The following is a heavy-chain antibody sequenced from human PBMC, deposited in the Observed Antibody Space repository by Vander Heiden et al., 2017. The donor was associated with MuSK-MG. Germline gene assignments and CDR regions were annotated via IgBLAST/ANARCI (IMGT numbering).Heavy chain of an antibody. D-gene: IGHD3-22*01. Sequence: EVQLLESGGGLVQPGGSLRLSCAASGFAFSSYAMGWVRQAPGKGLEWVSAISGSGGSTDYADSVKGRFTISRDNSKNTLYLQMNSLRAEDTAVYYCAKDYYDSSGYLIRGGYFDYWGQGTLVTVSS. CDR2: ISGSGGST. CDR1: GFAFSSYA. CDR3: AKDYYDSSGYLIRGGYFDY. J-gene: IGHJ4*02. V-gene: IGHV3-23*01.